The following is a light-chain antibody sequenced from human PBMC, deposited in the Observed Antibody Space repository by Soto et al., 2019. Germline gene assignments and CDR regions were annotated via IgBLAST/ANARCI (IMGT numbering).Light chain of an antibody. J-gene: IGKJ1*01. V-gene: IGKV1-5*03. CDR2: KAS. Sequence: DVQMTQTPSTLSASIGDRVTITCGASQSINSWLAWYQQKPGKAPKLLIYKASALESGVPSRFSGSGSGTEFPLTISSLQPDDFATYYCQQYNSYSRTFGQGTKVDI. CDR3: QQYNSYSRT. CDR1: QSINSW.